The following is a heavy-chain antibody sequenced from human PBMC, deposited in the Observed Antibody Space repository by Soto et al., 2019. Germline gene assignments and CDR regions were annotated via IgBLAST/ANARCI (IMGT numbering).Heavy chain of an antibody. Sequence: EVQLVESGGGLVQPGGSLRLSCAASGFTFSSYWIHWVRQAPGKGLVWVSRINSDGSSTSYADSVKGRFTISRDNAKNTLYLQMNSLRAEDTAVYYCARMKDSFYYDILTGYRKGAFDIWGQGTMVTVSS. V-gene: IGHV3-74*01. CDR3: ARMKDSFYYDILTGYRKGAFDI. CDR1: GFTFSSYW. D-gene: IGHD3-9*01. CDR2: INSDGSST. J-gene: IGHJ3*02.